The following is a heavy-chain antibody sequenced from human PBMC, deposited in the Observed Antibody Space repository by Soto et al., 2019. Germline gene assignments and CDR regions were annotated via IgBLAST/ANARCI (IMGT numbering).Heavy chain of an antibody. V-gene: IGHV1-18*01. CDR2: ISAYNGNT. Sequence: QVQLVQSGAEVKKPGASVKVSCKASGYTFTSYGISWVRQAPGQGLEWMGWISAYNGNTNYAKKLQGRVTMTTDTSTSTAYMELSSLRSDDTAVYYCARDAHYYGSGSYCLGGWGQGTMVTVSS. J-gene: IGHJ3*01. CDR3: ARDAHYYGSGSYCLGG. CDR1: GYTFTSYG. D-gene: IGHD3-10*01.